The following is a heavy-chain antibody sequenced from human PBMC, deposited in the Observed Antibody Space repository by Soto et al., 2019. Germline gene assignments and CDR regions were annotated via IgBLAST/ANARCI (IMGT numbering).Heavy chain of an antibody. V-gene: IGHV4-39*01. Sequence: PSETLSLTCSVSGGSISSSSYCWGWIRQPPGKGLEWIGSIYYSGSTYYNPSLKSRVTISVDTSKNQFSLRLSSVTAADTAMYYCARRYVRGVIDYWGQGTLVTVSS. CDR1: GGSISSSSYC. J-gene: IGHJ4*02. CDR2: IYYSGST. D-gene: IGHD3-10*01. CDR3: ARRYVRGVIDY.